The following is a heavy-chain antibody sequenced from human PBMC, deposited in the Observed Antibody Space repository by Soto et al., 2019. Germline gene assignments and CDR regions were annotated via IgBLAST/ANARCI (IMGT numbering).Heavy chain of an antibody. CDR3: ARGSQRYSSSWRAEYFQH. CDR1: GGSISGSY. CDR2: VYYTGST. Sequence: SETLSLTCSVSGGSISGSYWSWIRQSPGKGLEWLGYVYYTGSTNYSPSLRSRVSISVDTSKNEFSLKLSSVTAADTAVYYCARGSQRYSSSWRAEYFQHWGQGTLVTVSS. V-gene: IGHV4-59*01. D-gene: IGHD6-13*01. J-gene: IGHJ1*01.